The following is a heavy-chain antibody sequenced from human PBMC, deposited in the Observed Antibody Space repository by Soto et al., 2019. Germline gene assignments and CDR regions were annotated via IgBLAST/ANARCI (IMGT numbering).Heavy chain of an antibody. Sequence: VKVSCKASEYTFTSYVMHWVRQAPGQSLEWIGWIKACNGHTKYSQKFQDRVTITRDTSANTAYMELSRLRSEDTAVYYCARELQGLYYFDYWGQGALVTVSS. J-gene: IGHJ4*02. CDR3: ARELQGLYYFDY. D-gene: IGHD4-4*01. CDR1: EYTFTSYV. V-gene: IGHV1-3*01. CDR2: IKACNGHT.